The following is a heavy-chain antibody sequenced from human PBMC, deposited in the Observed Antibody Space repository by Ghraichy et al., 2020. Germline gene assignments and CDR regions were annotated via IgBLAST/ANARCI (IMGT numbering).Heavy chain of an antibody. CDR2: ISSSSSYI. D-gene: IGHD1-20*01. Sequence: GGSLRLSCAASGFTFSSYSMNWVRQAPGKGLEWVSSISSSSSYIYYADSVKGRFTISRDNAKNSLYLQMNSLRAEDTAVYYCARDLEITGTTKYYYYGMDVWGQGTTVTVSS. J-gene: IGHJ6*02. CDR1: GFTFSSYS. CDR3: ARDLEITGTTKYYYYGMDV. V-gene: IGHV3-21*01.